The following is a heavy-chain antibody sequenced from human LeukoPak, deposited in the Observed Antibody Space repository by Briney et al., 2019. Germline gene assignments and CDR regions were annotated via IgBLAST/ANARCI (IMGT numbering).Heavy chain of an antibody. CDR3: ARDRAYPRHQFDC. V-gene: IGHV3-23*01. CDR2: VSADGVV. Sequence: TGGSLRLSCTASGFSFGSYDMGWVRQAPGKGLEWVSTVSADGVVWYSDSVRGRSTISRDNSKNTVSLQMKSLRADDTAVYFCARDRAYPRHQFDCWGQGTLVTVSS. CDR1: GFSFGSYD. J-gene: IGHJ4*02. D-gene: IGHD2-2*01.